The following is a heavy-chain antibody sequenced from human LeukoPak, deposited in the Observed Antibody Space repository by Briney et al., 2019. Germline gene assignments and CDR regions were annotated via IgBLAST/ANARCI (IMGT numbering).Heavy chain of an antibody. J-gene: IGHJ4*02. CDR2: INHSGST. CDR1: GGSFSGYY. D-gene: IGHD3-10*01. CDR3: AREPNYYGPPDY. V-gene: IGHV4-34*01. Sequence: SEALSLTCAVYGGSFSGYYWSWIRQPPGKGLEWIGEINHSGSTNYNPSLKSRVTISVDTSKNQFSLKLSSVTAADTAVYYCAREPNYYGPPDYWGQGTLVTVSS.